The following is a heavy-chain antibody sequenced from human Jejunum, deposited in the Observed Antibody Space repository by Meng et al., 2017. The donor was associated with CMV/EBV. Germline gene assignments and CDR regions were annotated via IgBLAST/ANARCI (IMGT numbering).Heavy chain of an antibody. CDR3: TRTVLLKWKLLPSTFDY. V-gene: IGHV3-49*04. CDR1: GDYA. CDR2: IRKRGYGGTA. J-gene: IGHJ4*02. D-gene: IGHD1-26*01. Sequence: GDYAMSWVRQAPGKGLEWVGFIRKRGYGGTAEYAASVEGRFTISRDDFKGIAYLQMNSLKTEDTAPYYCTRTVLLKWKLLPSTFDYWGQGALVTVSS.